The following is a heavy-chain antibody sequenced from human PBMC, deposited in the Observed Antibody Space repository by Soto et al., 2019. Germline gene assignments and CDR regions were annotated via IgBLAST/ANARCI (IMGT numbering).Heavy chain of an antibody. D-gene: IGHD2-8*01. CDR3: ARHSSVYGVGNGMDV. Sequence: PSETLSLTCTFSGGSIRSSSYCWGWIRRPPGKGLAWIGSIYYSGSTYYNPPLKSRVTISVDTSKNQFSLKLSAVTAADTAVYYGARHSSVYGVGNGMDVWGQGTTVTVSS. V-gene: IGHV4-39*01. CDR1: GGSIRSSSYC. J-gene: IGHJ6*02. CDR2: IYYSGST.